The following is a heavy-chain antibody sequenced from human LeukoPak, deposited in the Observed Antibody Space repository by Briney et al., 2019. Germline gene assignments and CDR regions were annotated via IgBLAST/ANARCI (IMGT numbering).Heavy chain of an antibody. CDR3: ARRRSSSWSFDS. CDR1: GGSISSYY. J-gene: IGHJ4*02. Sequence: SETLSLTCTVSGGSISSYYWSWIRQPAGKGLEWIGRIYTSGSTNYNASLKSRVSMSVDTSKNQFSLRLTSVTAADTAVYYCARRRSSSWSFDSWGQGTLVTVSS. CDR2: IYTSGST. D-gene: IGHD6-13*01. V-gene: IGHV4-4*07.